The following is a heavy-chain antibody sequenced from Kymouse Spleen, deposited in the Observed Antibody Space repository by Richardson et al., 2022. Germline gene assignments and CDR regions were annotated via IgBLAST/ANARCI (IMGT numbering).Heavy chain of an antibody. CDR1: GFTFSNAW. Sequence: EVQLVESGGGLVKPGGSLRLSCAASGFTFSNAWMSWVRQAPGKGLEWVGRIKSKTDGGTTDYAAPVKGRFTISRDDSKNTLYLQMNSLKTEDTAVYYCTTLLYYDILTGYYDYWGQGTLVTVSS. V-gene: IGHV3-15*01. J-gene: IGHJ4*02. CDR2: IKSKTDGGTT. D-gene: IGHD3-9*01. CDR3: TTLLYYDILTGYYDY.